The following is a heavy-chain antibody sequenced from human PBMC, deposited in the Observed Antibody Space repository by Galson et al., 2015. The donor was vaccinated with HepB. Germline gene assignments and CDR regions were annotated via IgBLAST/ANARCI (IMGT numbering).Heavy chain of an antibody. V-gene: IGHV4-39*01. J-gene: IGHJ2*01. CDR3: ARREGTWYFAL. CDR1: SGSISSTGYY. CDR2: IYYSGST. Sequence: ETLSLTCTVPSGSISSTGYYWGWIRQPPGKGLEWIGSIYYSGSTYYNPSLKSRVTISVDTSKNQFSLKLSSVTAADTAVYYCARREGTWYFALWGRGTLVTVSS. D-gene: IGHD1-26*01.